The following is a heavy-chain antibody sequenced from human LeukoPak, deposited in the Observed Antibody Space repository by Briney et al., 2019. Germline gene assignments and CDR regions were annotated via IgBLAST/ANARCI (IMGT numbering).Heavy chain of an antibody. CDR2: IYYSGST. CDR3: ARSRRHSYGYYYYYMDV. Sequence: SQTLSLTCTVSGGSISSGGYYWSWIRQHPGKGLEWIGYIYYSGSTYCNPSLKSRVTISVDTSKNQFSLKLSSVTAADTAVYYCARSRRHSYGYYYYYMDVWGKGTTVTVSS. CDR1: GGSISSGGYY. J-gene: IGHJ6*03. D-gene: IGHD5-18*01. V-gene: IGHV4-31*03.